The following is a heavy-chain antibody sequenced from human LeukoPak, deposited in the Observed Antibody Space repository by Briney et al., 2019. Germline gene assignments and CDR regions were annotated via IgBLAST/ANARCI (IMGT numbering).Heavy chain of an antibody. V-gene: IGHV4-4*07. CDR3: ARGVMTAIFAFEI. J-gene: IGHJ3*02. CDR2: TYTNGIT. D-gene: IGHD2-21*02. Sequence: PSDTLSLTCTVSGDSISELYWSCIRHPAGEGLELIGRTYTNGITNYNPSLKSRVTTSVDTSKNQLSLRLSSVTAAGTAVYYCARGVMTAIFAFEILGQGKMVTVSS. CDR1: GDSISELY.